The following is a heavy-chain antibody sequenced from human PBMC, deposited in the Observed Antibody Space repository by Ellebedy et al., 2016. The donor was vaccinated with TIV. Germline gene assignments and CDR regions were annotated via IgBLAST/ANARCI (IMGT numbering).Heavy chain of an antibody. CDR2: INPDSGGT. J-gene: IGHJ4*02. D-gene: IGHD3-22*01. V-gene: IGHV1-2*04. CDR3: ARDYYDSSGGSFDY. CDR1: GYTFTGHY. Sequence: AASVKVSCKASGYTFTGHYMHWVRQAPGRGLEWMGWINPDSGGTKYAQNFQGWVTMTRDTSISTAYMELSRLRSDDTAVYYCARDYYDSSGGSFDYWGQGTLVTVSP.